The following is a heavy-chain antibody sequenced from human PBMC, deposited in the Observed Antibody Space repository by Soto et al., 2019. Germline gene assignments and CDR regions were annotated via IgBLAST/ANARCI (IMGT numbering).Heavy chain of an antibody. V-gene: IGHV3-33*01. CDR3: AREGIREYGDSDAFDI. D-gene: IGHD4-17*01. CDR2: IWYDGSNK. CDR1: GFTFSSYG. J-gene: IGHJ3*02. Sequence: QVQLVESGGGVVQPGRSLRLSCAASGFTFSSYGMHWVRQAPGKGLEWVAVIWYDGSNKYYADSVKGRFTISRDNSKNTLYLQMNSLRAEDTAVYYCAREGIREYGDSDAFDIWGQGTMVTVSS.